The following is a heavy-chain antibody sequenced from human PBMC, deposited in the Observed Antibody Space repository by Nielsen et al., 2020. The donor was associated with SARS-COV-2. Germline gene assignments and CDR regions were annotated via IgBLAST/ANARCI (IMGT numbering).Heavy chain of an antibody. CDR2: ISSNGGST. J-gene: IGHJ6*02. Sequence: GESLKISCSASGFTFSSYAMHWVRQAPGKGLEYVSAISSNGGSTYYADSVKGRFTISRDNSKNTLYLQMNSLRAEDTAVYYCAKDRRYFDWDGMDVWGQGTTVTVSS. V-gene: IGHV3-64*04. D-gene: IGHD3-9*01. CDR3: AKDRRYFDWDGMDV. CDR1: GFTFSSYA.